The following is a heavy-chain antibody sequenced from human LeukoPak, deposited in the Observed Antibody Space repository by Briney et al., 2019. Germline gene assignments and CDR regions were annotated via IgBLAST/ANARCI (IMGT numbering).Heavy chain of an antibody. CDR2: VNSDGRDT. CDR1: GFIFSNYW. D-gene: IGHD3-22*01. J-gene: IGHJ4*02. Sequence: PGGSLRLSCDTSGFIFSNYWMHWVRQVPGKGLEWVSRVNSDGRDTSYGNSVKGRFTTWRDNAKNALFLQMRYLRPEDTAVYYCASVLGGSGGYYHFASWGRGALVTVSS. V-gene: IGHV3-74*01. CDR3: ASVLGGSGGYYHFAS.